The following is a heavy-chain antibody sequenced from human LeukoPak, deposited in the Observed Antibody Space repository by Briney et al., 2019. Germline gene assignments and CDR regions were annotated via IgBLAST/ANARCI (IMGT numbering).Heavy chain of an antibody. J-gene: IGHJ4*02. CDR3: ARIVRYSSGWTSFDY. CDR2: INPSGGST. Sequence: ASVKVSCKASGYTFTSYYMHWVRQAPGQGLEWMGIINPSGGSTSYAQKFQGRVTMTRDTSISTAYMELSRLRSDDTAVYYCARIVRYSSGWTSFDYWGQGTLVTVSS. CDR1: GYTFTSYY. V-gene: IGHV1-46*01. D-gene: IGHD6-19*01.